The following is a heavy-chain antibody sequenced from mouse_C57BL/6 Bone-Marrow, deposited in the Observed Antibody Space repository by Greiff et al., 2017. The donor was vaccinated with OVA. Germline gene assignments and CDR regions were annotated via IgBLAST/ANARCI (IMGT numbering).Heavy chain of an antibody. Sequence: VQLVESGPELVKPGASVKISCKASGYAFSSSWMNWVKQRPGKGLEWIGRIYPGDGDTNYNGKFKGKATLTADKSSSTAYMQLSSLTSEDSAVYFCASPITTVVVDVWGTGTTVTVSS. V-gene: IGHV1-82*01. D-gene: IGHD1-1*01. CDR2: IYPGDGDT. CDR3: ASPITTVVVDV. J-gene: IGHJ1*03. CDR1: GYAFSSSW.